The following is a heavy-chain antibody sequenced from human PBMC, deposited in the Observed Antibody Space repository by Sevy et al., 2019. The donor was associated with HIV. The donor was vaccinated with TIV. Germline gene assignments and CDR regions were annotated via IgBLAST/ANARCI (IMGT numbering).Heavy chain of an antibody. CDR2: IYYNGNT. J-gene: IGHJ4*02. CDR3: AGGTRDGYNPYFDS. D-gene: IGHD5-12*01. V-gene: IGHV4-59*01. Sequence: SETLSLTCTVSDGSMSSYYWSWIRQPPGKGLEWIGYIYYNGNTNYNPSLESRVTMSIHTSMKQFSLKLRSVTAAETAMYYCAGGTRDGYNPYFDSWGQGTLVTVSS. CDR1: DGSMSSYY.